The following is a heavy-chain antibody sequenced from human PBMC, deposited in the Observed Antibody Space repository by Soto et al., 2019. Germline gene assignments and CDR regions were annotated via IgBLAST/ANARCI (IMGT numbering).Heavy chain of an antibody. J-gene: IGHJ4*02. CDR1: GYTFTSYG. V-gene: IGHV1-18*01. CDR3: ARDGVDIVVVAATTFDD. Sequence: ASVKVSCKASGYTFTSYGISWVRQAPGQGLEWMGWISAYNGNTNYAQKLQGRVTMTTDTSTSTAYMELRSLRSDDTAVYYCARDGVDIVVVAATTFDDWGQGTLVIVSS. D-gene: IGHD2-15*01. CDR2: ISAYNGNT.